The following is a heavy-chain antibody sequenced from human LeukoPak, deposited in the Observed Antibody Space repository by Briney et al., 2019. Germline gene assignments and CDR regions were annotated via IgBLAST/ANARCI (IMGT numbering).Heavy chain of an antibody. CDR1: GYTFNSYG. CDR2: INPYNGNT. J-gene: IGHJ4*02. D-gene: IGHD6-13*01. V-gene: IGHV1-18*01. Sequence: ASVKVSCKASGYTFNSYGIGWVRQAPGQGLEWMGWINPYNGNTNYAQKLQGRVTMTTDTSTSTAYMELRSLRSDDTAVYYCASGGAGSSWYWVYFDYWGQGTLVTVSS. CDR3: ASGGAGSSWYWVYFDY.